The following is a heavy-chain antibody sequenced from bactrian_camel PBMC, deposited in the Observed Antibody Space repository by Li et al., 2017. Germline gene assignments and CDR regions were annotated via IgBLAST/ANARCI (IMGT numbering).Heavy chain of an antibody. CDR2: IVNGDGVL. Sequence: VQLVESGGGSVQAGGSLRLSCQASGNTIGLSCFGWFRQAPGKERDGVAAIVNGDGVLDYSDSVKGRFAISRDDAGGALHLQMNNVEPEDSAMYYCVAARYCKKVTDLDRYREVSGPGTQVTVS. V-gene: IGHV3S54*01. J-gene: IGHJ2*01. CDR1: GNTIGLSC. D-gene: IGHD1*01. CDR3: VAARYCKKVTDLDRYREV.